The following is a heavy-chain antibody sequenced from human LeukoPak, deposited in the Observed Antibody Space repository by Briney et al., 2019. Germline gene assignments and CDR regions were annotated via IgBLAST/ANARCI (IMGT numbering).Heavy chain of an antibody. Sequence: SVKVSCKISGGTFGSYGISWVRQAPGQGLEWMGRTIPIRGMTNYAQKFQGRVTITADTSTSTAYMELRSLRSDDTAVYYCARDSNGDYEDYWGQGTLVTVSS. D-gene: IGHD4-17*01. J-gene: IGHJ4*02. V-gene: IGHV1-69*04. CDR1: GGTFGSYG. CDR3: ARDSNGDYEDY. CDR2: TIPIRGMT.